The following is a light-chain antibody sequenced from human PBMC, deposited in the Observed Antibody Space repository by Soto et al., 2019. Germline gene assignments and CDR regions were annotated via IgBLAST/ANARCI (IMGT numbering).Light chain of an antibody. Sequence: EIVLTQSPATLSLSPGERATLSCRASQGVSNYLAWYQQKPGQAPRLLIYDASNRAAGIPARFSGSGSGTDFTLTISTLEPEDFAVYYWQQHINRLSFGGGTKVEIK. J-gene: IGKJ4*01. CDR3: QQHINRLS. CDR2: DAS. CDR1: QGVSNY. V-gene: IGKV3-11*01.